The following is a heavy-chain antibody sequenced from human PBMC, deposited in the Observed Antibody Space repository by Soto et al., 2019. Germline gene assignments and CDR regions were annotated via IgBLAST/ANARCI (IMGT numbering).Heavy chain of an antibody. J-gene: IGHJ4*02. Sequence: SQTLSPTSSVSGGSISSGDYDWSWIRQPPGKGLXWIXXIXXSXXXXXNXXLKSRVTISVYTSKNQFSLKPSSVTAADTAVYYCASNTAMVTKYFDYWGQGTLDTASS. V-gene: IGHV4-30-4*08. CDR3: ASNTAMVTKYFDY. D-gene: IGHD5-18*01. CDR1: GGSISSGDYD. CDR2: IXXSXXX.